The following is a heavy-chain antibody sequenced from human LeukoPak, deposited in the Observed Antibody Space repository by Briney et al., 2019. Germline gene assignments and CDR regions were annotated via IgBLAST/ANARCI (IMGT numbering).Heavy chain of an antibody. CDR3: ARGNYGDGYDPYYYYGMDV. CDR2: IIPIFGTA. CDR1: GGTFSSYA. J-gene: IGHJ6*02. V-gene: IGHV1-69*13. D-gene: IGHD5-12*01. Sequence: SVKVSCKASGGTFSSYAISWVRQAPGQGLEWMGGIIPIFGTANYAQKFQGRVMITADESTSTAYMELSSLRSEDTAVYYCARGNYGDGYDPYYYYGMDVWGQGTTVTVSS.